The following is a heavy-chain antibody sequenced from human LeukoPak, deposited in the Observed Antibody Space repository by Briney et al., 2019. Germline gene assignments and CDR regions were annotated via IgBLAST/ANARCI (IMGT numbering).Heavy chain of an antibody. J-gene: IGHJ4*02. CDR1: GYTFTSYA. V-gene: IGHV1-3*01. Sequence: GASVKVSCKASGYTFTSYAMHWVRQAPGQRLEWMGWIYAGNGNTKYSQKFQGRVTITRDTSACTAYMELSSLRSEDTAVYYCARNHYGSGSYPADYWGQGTLVTVSS. CDR3: ARNHYGSGSYPADY. CDR2: IYAGNGNT. D-gene: IGHD3-10*01.